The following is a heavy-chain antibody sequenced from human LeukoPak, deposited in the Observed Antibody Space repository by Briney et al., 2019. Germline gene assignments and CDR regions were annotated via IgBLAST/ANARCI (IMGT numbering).Heavy chain of an antibody. V-gene: IGHV1-18*01. CDR1: GYIFSTYG. CDR2: ISGYNGNT. CDR3: ARGLGVVTAQSEQPKPRYFDL. J-gene: IGHJ2*01. D-gene: IGHD2-21*02. Sequence: ASVKVSCKASGYIFSTYGISWVRQAPGQGLEWMGCISGYNGNTNYAQKLQGRVTMTTDTSTSTAYMELRSLRSDDTAVYYCARGLGVVTAQSEQPKPRYFDLWGRGTQVTVSS.